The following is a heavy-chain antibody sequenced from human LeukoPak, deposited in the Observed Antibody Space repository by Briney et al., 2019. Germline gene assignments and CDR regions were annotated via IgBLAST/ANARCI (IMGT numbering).Heavy chain of an antibody. D-gene: IGHD3-10*01. V-gene: IGHV1-2*02. CDR2: INPNSGDT. Sequence: ASVKVSCKTSGYTFSGNYIYWVRQAPGQGLEWMGWINPNSGDTNYAQKFQGRVTMTRDTSISTAYMDLSSLISDVTAVYYCARGGSSSGSYYYGVDAWGQGTTVTVSS. J-gene: IGHJ6*02. CDR1: GYTFSGNY. CDR3: ARGGSSSGSYYYGVDA.